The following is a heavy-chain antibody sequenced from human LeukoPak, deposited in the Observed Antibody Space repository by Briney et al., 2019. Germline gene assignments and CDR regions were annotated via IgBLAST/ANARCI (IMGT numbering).Heavy chain of an antibody. CDR3: ARDMRRQWLVRPLFGY. Sequence: GGSLRLSCTASGFTFSSYEMNWVRQAPGKGLEWVSYISSSGSIINYADSVKGRFTISRDNAKNSLYLQMNSLRAEDTAVYYCARDMRRQWLVRPLFGYWGQGTLVTVSS. V-gene: IGHV3-48*03. CDR2: ISSSGSII. CDR1: GFTFSSYE. J-gene: IGHJ4*02. D-gene: IGHD6-19*01.